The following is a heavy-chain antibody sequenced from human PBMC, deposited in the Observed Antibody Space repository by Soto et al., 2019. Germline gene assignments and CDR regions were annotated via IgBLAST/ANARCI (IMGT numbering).Heavy chain of an antibody. Sequence: QVQLVESGGGVVQPGRSLRLSCAASGFTFNSYGMHWVRHARGKGLEWVAVISYDGSNKYYVDSVKGRFTISRDNSKNTLYLQMNSLRAEDTAVYYCAKDLCSGTSCYLFDYWGQGNLVTVSS. CDR2: ISYDGSNK. D-gene: IGHD2-15*01. J-gene: IGHJ4*02. V-gene: IGHV3-30*18. CDR1: GFTFNSYG. CDR3: AKDLCSGTSCYLFDY.